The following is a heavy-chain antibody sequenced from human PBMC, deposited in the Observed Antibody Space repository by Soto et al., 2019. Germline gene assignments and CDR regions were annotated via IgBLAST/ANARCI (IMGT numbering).Heavy chain of an antibody. CDR2: ISSSSSYI. CDR1: GFTFSSYS. Sequence: GGSLRLSCAASGFTFSSYSMNWVRQAPGKGLEWVSSISSSSSYIYYADSVKGRFTISRDNAKNSLYLQMNSLRAEDTAVYYCARESWDYLYSSYYYYYYMDVWGKGTTVTVSS. J-gene: IGHJ6*03. D-gene: IGHD6-6*01. V-gene: IGHV3-21*01. CDR3: ARESWDYLYSSYYYYYYMDV.